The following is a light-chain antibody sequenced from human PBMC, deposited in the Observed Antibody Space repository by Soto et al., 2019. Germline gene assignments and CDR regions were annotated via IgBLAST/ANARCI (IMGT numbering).Light chain of an antibody. CDR3: QHFGSYHT. V-gene: IGKV3-20*01. Sequence: EIVLTQSPSTLSLSPGERAPLSCRASQSLSSIYLAWYQQTPVQAHRLLIYGASSRATAIPDRYSGSGSGTDFTLTINRLEPVDFAVYYCQHFGSYHTFGGGTKVDIK. CDR2: GAS. J-gene: IGKJ4*01. CDR1: QSLSSIY.